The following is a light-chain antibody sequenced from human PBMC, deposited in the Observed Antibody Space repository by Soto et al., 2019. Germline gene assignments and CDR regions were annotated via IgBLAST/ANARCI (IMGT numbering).Light chain of an antibody. V-gene: IGLV2-11*01. CDR1: SRGVGGYNY. Sequence: QAPPTNSPSVSVSTRAISTISRTPRSRGVGGYNYVSWYQQEPGKAPTLMIYDVSKPPSGVTDRFSGKKSANAASLSMSGLQAEDEADYYCCSDAGTYTVVLGGGTPLKVL. CDR2: DVS. J-gene: IGLJ2*01. CDR3: CSDAGTYTVV.